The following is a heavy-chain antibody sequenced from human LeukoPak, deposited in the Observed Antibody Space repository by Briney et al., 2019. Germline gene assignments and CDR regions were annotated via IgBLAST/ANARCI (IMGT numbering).Heavy chain of an antibody. CDR1: GFTFSSYA. J-gene: IGHJ4*02. D-gene: IGHD4-17*01. Sequence: PGGSLRLSCVASGFTFSSYAMSWVRQAPGKGLQWVSVISSGGRKTYYADSVKGRFIISRDNSKNTLYLQMNSLRAEDTAVYYCASSLYTVTTPSFDYWGQGTLVTVSS. V-gene: IGHV3-23*01. CDR2: ISSGGRKT. CDR3: ASSLYTVTTPSFDY.